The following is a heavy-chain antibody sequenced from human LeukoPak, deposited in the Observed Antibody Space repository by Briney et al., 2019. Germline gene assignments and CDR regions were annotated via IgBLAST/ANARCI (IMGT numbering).Heavy chain of an antibody. Sequence: ASVKVSCKVSGYTFTDYYMHWVQQAPGKGLEWMGLVDPEDGETIYAEKFQGRVTITADTSTDTAYMELSSLRSEDTAVYYCATEGAGPPYSDFWSGYVYWGQGTLVTVSS. CDR1: GYTFTDYY. J-gene: IGHJ4*02. D-gene: IGHD3-3*01. CDR2: VDPEDGET. CDR3: ATEGAGPPYSDFWSGYVY. V-gene: IGHV1-69-2*01.